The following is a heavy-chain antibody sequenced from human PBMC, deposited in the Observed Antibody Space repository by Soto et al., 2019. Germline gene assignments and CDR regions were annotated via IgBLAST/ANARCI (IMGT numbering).Heavy chain of an antibody. J-gene: IGHJ4*02. CDR1: GFPFNNYA. D-gene: IGHD2-21*02. V-gene: IGHV3-33*01. Sequence: GGSLRLSCAASGFPFNNYAMHWVRQAPGKGLEWVAVIWHDGSNEHYADSVKGRFRIARDNSNNTLYLQMNSLRGEDTALYYCARDDVSMVTTFLDYWGLGPLVTVPS. CDR3: ARDDVSMVTTFLDY. CDR2: IWHDGSNE.